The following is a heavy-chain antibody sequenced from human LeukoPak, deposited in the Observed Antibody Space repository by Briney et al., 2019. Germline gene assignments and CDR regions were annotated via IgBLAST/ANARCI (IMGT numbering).Heavy chain of an antibody. CDR2: IIPIFGTA. D-gene: IGHD3-22*01. CDR3: ARRDSSGYYHDAFDI. Sequence: SLKVSCKASGPTFSSYAISWVRQAPGRGLELMGGIIPIFGTATYAQKFQGRVTITADESTSKAYMELSSLRSQDTAADYRARRDSSGYYHDAFDIWGQGTMVIVPS. J-gene: IGHJ3*02. CDR1: GPTFSSYA. V-gene: IGHV1-69*01.